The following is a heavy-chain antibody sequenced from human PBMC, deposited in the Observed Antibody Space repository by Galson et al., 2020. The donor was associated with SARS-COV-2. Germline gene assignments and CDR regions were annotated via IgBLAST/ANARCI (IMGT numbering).Heavy chain of an antibody. D-gene: IGHD6-19*01. CDR3: ARDSSSIGWYDY. Sequence: GESLKISCAASGFIFSDYYMSWIRQAPGKGLEWVSYISSSGSTIYYADSVKGRFTISRDNAKNSLYLQMNSLRAEDTAVYYCARDSSSIGWYDYWGQGTLVTVSS. V-gene: IGHV3-11*01. CDR2: ISSSGSTI. CDR1: GFIFSDYY. J-gene: IGHJ4*02.